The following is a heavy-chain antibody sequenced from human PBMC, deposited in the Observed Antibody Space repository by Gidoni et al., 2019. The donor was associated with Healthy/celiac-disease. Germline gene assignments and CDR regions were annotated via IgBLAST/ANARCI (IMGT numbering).Heavy chain of an antibody. CDR2: ISGSGGST. CDR3: AKSRSVAGTGRE. CDR1: GFTFSSYA. D-gene: IGHD6-19*01. V-gene: IGHV3-23*01. J-gene: IGHJ4*02. Sequence: EVQLLESGGGLVQPGGSLRLSCAASGFTFSSYAMTWVRQAPGKGLEWVSAISGSGGSTYYADSVKGRFTISRDNSKNTLYLQMNSLRAEDTAVYYCAKSRSVAGTGREWGQGTLVTVSS.